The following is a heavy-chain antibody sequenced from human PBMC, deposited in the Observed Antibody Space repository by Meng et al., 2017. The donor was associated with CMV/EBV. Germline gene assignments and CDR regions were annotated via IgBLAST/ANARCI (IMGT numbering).Heavy chain of an antibody. J-gene: IGHJ4*02. CDR2: INPNSGGT. CDR3: ARDLGDTAIY. V-gene: IGHV1-2*02. CDR1: GYTFTGYH. Sequence: APPVRCGAEVKEPGASVKLSCNASGYTFTGYHMQWVRPAPGQGLEWMGWINPNSGGTNYAQKFQGSVTMTRDPSISTAYMELSRLRSDDTAVYYCARDLGDTAIYWGQGTLVTVSS. D-gene: IGHD5-18*01.